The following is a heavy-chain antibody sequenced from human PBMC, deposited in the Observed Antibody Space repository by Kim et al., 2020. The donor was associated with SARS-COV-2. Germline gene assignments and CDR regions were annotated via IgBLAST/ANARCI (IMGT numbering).Heavy chain of an antibody. CDR1: GFTFSSYS. V-gene: IGHV3-21*01. Sequence: GGSLRLSCAASGFTFSSYSMNWVRQAPGKGLEWVSSISSSSSYIYYADSVKGRFTISSDNAKNPKYLQMNSLRAEDTAVYYCARDRDYYGSSGYGVNDAFEIWGQGTMVTVSS. CDR2: ISSSSSYI. D-gene: IGHD3-22*01. CDR3: ARDRDYYGSSGYGVNDAFEI. J-gene: IGHJ3*02.